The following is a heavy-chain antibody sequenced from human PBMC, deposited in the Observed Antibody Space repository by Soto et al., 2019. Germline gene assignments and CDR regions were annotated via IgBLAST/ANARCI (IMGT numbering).Heavy chain of an antibody. CDR2: TNQDESEK. CDR1: GFTFSSYW. Sequence: GSLRLSCAASGFTFSSYWMSWVRQAPGKGLEWVANTNQDESEKNYLDSVKGRFTVFRDNAKNPLYLQMNSLRVEDTAVYYCVRDRGYSVFDYWGQGTRVTVSS. CDR3: VRDRGYSVFDY. V-gene: IGHV3-7*01. J-gene: IGHJ4*02. D-gene: IGHD3-22*01.